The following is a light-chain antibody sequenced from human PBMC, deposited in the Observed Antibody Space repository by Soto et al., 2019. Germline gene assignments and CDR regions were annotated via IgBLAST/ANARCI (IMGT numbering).Light chain of an antibody. CDR1: QKINNN. CDR3: QQHNNWPPWT. V-gene: IGKV3D-15*01. J-gene: IGKJ1*01. Sequence: EIVLTQSPTTLSVSHGERATLSCRASQKINNNLAWYQQKPGQAPRLLIYGASTRATGIPARFSGSGSGTEFTLTISSLQSEDSGFYYCQQHNNWPPWTFGQGSKVDI. CDR2: GAS.